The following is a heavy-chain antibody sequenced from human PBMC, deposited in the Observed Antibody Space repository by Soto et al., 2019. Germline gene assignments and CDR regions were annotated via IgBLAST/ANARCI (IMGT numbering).Heavy chain of an antibody. CDR1: GYTFTSYG. CDR2: ISAYNGKT. D-gene: IGHD4-17*01. CDR3: ARDTGLYGDYFSDAFDI. Sequence: ASVKVSCKASGYTFTSYGISWVLQAPGQGLEWMGWISAYNGKTNYAQKLQGRVTVTTDTSTSTAYMELRSLRSDDTAVYYCARDTGLYGDYFSDAFDIWGQGTMVTVSS. J-gene: IGHJ3*02. V-gene: IGHV1-18*01.